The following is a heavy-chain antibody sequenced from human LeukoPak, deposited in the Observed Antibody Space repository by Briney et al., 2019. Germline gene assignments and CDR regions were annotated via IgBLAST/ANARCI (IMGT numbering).Heavy chain of an antibody. V-gene: IGHV1-46*01. Sequence: ASVNVSCKASGYTFTSYYMHWVRQAPGQGLEWMGIINSSGGSTTYAQKFQGRVTMTRDTSTSTVYMELSSLRSGDTAVYYCARVIPPIKNGWFDPWGQGTLVTVSS. D-gene: IGHD2-21*01. J-gene: IGHJ5*02. CDR1: GYTFTSYY. CDR2: INSSGGST. CDR3: ARVIPPIKNGWFDP.